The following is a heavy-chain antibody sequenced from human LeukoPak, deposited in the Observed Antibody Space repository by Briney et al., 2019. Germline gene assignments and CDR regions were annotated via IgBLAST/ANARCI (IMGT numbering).Heavy chain of an antibody. V-gene: IGHV3-9*01. CDR3: AKGGGLYYYGMDV. J-gene: IGHJ6*02. Sequence: GGSLRLSCTASGFSFDNYGMHWVRQAPGKGLEWVSGISWNSGSIGYADSVKGRFTTSRDNAKNSLYLQMNNLRTEDTALYYCAKGGGLYYYGMDVWGHGTTVTVSS. CDR1: GFSFDNYG. CDR2: ISWNSGSI.